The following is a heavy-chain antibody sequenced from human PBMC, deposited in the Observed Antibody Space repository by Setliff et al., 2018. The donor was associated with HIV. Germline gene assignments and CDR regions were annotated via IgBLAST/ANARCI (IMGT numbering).Heavy chain of an antibody. J-gene: IGHJ3*02. V-gene: IGHV1-69*13. CDR1: GGTLSNYV. CDR3: ARDQTGVAAAAFGGGSAWSDEGFDI. D-gene: IGHD6-13*01. CDR2: IIPMYNIP. Sequence: GASVKVSCKISGGTLSNYVITWVRQAPGQGLEWMGMIIPMYNIPAYAQKFQGRVTFTADESTSTAYMELSSLSSEDTAVYYCARDQTGVAAAAFGGGSAWSDEGFDIWGQGTMVT.